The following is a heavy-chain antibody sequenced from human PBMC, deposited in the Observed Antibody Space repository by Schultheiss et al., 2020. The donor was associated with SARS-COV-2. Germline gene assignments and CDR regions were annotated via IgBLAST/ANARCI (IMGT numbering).Heavy chain of an antibody. CDR2: INHSGST. D-gene: IGHD2-15*01. V-gene: IGHV4-34*01. CDR3: ARVADCSGGSCYFILDY. J-gene: IGHJ4*02. Sequence: SETLSLTCAVYGGSFSGYYWSWIRQPPGKGLECIGEINHSGSTNYNPSLKSRVTISVDTSKNQFSLKLSSVTAADTAVYYCARVADCSGGSCYFILDYWGQGTLVTVSS. CDR1: GGSFSGYY.